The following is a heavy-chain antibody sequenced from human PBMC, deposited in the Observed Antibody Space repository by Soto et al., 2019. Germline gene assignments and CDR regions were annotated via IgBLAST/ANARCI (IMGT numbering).Heavy chain of an antibody. J-gene: IGHJ6*02. D-gene: IGHD3-16*01. CDR2: ISWNSGSI. Sequence: EVQLVESGGGLVQPGRSLRLSCAASGFTFDDYAMHWVRQAPGKGLEWVSGISWNSGSIGYADSVKGRFTISRDNAKNSQYLHMNSLRAEDTALYYCAKDKRENEGGGGGMEVWGQGTTVTVSS. CDR1: GFTFDDYA. CDR3: AKDKRENEGGGGGMEV. V-gene: IGHV3-9*01.